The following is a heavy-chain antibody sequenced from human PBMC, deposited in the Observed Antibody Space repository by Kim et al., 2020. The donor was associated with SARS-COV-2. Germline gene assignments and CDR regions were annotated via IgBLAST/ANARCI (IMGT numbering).Heavy chain of an antibody. CDR3: ARNHWYYFDY. J-gene: IGHJ4*02. D-gene: IGHD2-8*02. V-gene: IGHV3-7*03. CDR2: SEK. Sequence: SEKLYEDSVKGRFTISRDNAKKSLYLQMNSLRAEDTAMYYCARNHWYYFDYWGQGTLVTVSS.